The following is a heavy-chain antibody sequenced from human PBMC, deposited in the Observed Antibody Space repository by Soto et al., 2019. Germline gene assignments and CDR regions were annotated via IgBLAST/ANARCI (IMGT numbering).Heavy chain of an antibody. CDR1: PGSICRGGYY. Sequence: PSVTLCLTCTVSPGSICRGGYYCSCIPQQPGKDLEWIGYIYYSGSTYYNPSLKSRVTISVDTSKNQFSLKLSSVTAADTAVYYCARDCRIPTYNWFDPWGQGTLVTVSS. CDR2: IYYSGST. J-gene: IGHJ5*02. CDR3: ARDCRIPTYNWFDP. V-gene: IGHV4-31*03.